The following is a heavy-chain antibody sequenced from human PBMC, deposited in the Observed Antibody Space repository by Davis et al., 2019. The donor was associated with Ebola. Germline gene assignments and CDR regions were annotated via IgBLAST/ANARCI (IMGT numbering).Heavy chain of an antibody. Sequence: PGGSLRLSCAASGFTFSSYAMSWVRQAPGKGLEWVSAISGSGGSTYYADSVKGRFTISRDNSKNTLYLQMNSLRAEDTAVYYCAKGRSGSWSRYYYYGMDVWGQGTTVTVSS. J-gene: IGHJ6*02. CDR3: AKGRSGSWSRYYYYGMDV. D-gene: IGHD6-13*01. CDR1: GFTFSSYA. CDR2: ISGSGGST. V-gene: IGHV3-23*01.